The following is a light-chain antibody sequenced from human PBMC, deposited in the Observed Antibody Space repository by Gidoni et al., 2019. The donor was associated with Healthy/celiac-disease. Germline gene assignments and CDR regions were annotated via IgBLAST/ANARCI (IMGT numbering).Light chain of an antibody. V-gene: IGKV1-39*01. J-gene: IGKJ3*01. Sequence: DIQMTQSPSSLSASVGDRVTITCRASQSISSYLNWYQQKPGKAPKLLIYAASSLQSGVPSRFSGSGSGTDFTLTIRSLQPEDFATYYCQQSYSTPLFXPXTKVDIK. CDR1: QSISSY. CDR2: AAS. CDR3: QQSYSTPL.